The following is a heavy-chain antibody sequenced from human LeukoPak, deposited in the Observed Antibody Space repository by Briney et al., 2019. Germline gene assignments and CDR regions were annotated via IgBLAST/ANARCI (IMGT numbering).Heavy chain of an antibody. V-gene: IGHV4-59*01. J-gene: IGHJ6*03. CDR3: ASSIAVTGTGLDYYYYMDV. Sequence: SETLSLTCTVSGGSISSYYWSWIRQPPGKGLEWIGYIYYSGSTNYNPSLKSRVTISVDTSKNQFSLKLSSVTAADTAVYYCASSIAVTGTGLDYYYYMDVWGKGTTVTISS. CDR1: GGSISSYY. D-gene: IGHD6-19*01. CDR2: IYYSGST.